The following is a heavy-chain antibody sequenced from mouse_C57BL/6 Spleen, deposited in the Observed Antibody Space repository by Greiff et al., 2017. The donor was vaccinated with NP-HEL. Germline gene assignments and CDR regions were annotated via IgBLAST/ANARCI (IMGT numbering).Heavy chain of an antibody. CDR1: GYSFTGYY. CDR3: ASSWSYAMDY. Sequence: EVKLMESGPELVKPGASVKISCKASGYSFTGYYMNWVKQSPEKSLEWIGEINPSTGGTTYNQKFKAKATLTVDKSSSTAYMQLKSLTSEDSAVYYCASSWSYAMDYWGQGTSVTVSS. CDR2: INPSTGGT. J-gene: IGHJ4*01. V-gene: IGHV1-42*01.